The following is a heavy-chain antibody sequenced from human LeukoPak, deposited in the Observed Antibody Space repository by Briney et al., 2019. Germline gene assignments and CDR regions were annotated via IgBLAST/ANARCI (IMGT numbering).Heavy chain of an antibody. CDR3: AKDSGYSYGYYFDY. CDR2: ISYDGSNK. CDR1: GFTFSSYG. Sequence: GGSLRLSCAASGFTFSSYGMHWVRQAPGKGLEWVAVISYDGSNKYYADSVKGRFTISRDNSKNTLYLQMNSLRAEDTAVYYCAKDSGYSYGYYFDYWGQGTLVTVSS. D-gene: IGHD5-18*01. J-gene: IGHJ4*02. V-gene: IGHV3-30*18.